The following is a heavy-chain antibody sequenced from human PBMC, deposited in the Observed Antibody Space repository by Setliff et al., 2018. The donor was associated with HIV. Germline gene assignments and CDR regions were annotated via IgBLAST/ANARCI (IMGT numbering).Heavy chain of an antibody. J-gene: IGHJ4*02. D-gene: IGHD3-3*01. CDR1: GFTFSNYW. V-gene: IGHV3-74*01. CDR3: AKNREMNNFWGGIDY. Sequence: GGSLRLSCAASGFTFSNYWMHWVRQAPGKGLVWVSRIKTDGSIITYADALQGRFTISRDNSKNTLSLKMNSLRAEDTAVYYCAKNREMNNFWGGIDYWGQGTLVTVSS. CDR2: IKTDGSII.